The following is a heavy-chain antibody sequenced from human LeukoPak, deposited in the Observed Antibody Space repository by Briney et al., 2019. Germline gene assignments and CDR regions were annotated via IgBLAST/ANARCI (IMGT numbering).Heavy chain of an antibody. D-gene: IGHD3-3*02. Sequence: SQTLSLTCAISGDSVSNKTTAWNWIRQSPSRGLEWLGRTYYRSKWYHEYALSVTSRITINTDTSKNQFSLHLDSVTPEDTAVYYCAGGYSISFWGQGTLVTVSS. V-gene: IGHV6-1*01. CDR2: TYYRSKWYH. CDR3: AGGYSISF. CDR1: GDSVSNKTTA. J-gene: IGHJ4*02.